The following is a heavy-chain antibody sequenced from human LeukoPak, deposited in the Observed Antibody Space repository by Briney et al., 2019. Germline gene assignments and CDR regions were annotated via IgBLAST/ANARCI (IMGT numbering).Heavy chain of an antibody. CDR1: GYTFTGCY. CDR3: ARDGLRHYYYYMDV. CDR2: INPNSGGT. J-gene: IGHJ6*03. V-gene: IGHV1-2*02. Sequence: ASVKVSCKASGYTFTGCYMHWVRQAPGQGLEWMGWINPNSGGTNYAQKFQGRVTMTRDTSISTAYMELSRLRSDDTAVYYCARDGLRHYYYYMDVWDKGTTVTVSS.